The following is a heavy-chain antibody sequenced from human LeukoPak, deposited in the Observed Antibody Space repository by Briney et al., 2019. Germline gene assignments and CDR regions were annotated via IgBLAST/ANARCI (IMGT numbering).Heavy chain of an antibody. Sequence: GGSLRLSCAASGFTFSSYEMNWVRQAPGKGLEWGSYLSSSGSTTYYADSVKGRFTTSRDNAKNTLYLQMDSLRAEDTAVYYCARGVYGSSGYYYPWGQGTLVTVSS. V-gene: IGHV3-48*03. J-gene: IGHJ5*02. CDR1: GFTFSSYE. CDR2: LSSSGSTT. CDR3: ARGVYGSSGYYYP. D-gene: IGHD3-22*01.